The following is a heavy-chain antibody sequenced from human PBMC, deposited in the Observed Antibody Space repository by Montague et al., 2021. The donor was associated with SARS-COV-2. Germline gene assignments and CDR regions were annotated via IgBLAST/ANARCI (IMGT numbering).Heavy chain of an antibody. Sequence: SETLSLTCTVSGGSIRSTTFYWSWIRQSPGKGLEWIGYIYESDTTYYNPSLKSRVAISLDTPNNQFSLKITSLTVADTAIYYCVTAGKTAVAGQFDYWGKGTLVTVSS. CDR1: GGSIRSTTFY. J-gene: IGHJ4*02. CDR3: VTAGKTAVAGQFDY. CDR2: IYESDTT. V-gene: IGHV4-39*07. D-gene: IGHD6-19*01.